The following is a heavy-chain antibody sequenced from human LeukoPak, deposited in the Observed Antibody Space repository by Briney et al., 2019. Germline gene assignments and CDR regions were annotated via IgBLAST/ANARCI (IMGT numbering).Heavy chain of an antibody. D-gene: IGHD5-18*01. CDR2: IIPIFGTA. CDR1: GGTFSSYA. CDR3: ARDTAMVTSSFDI. J-gene: IGHJ3*02. V-gene: IGHV1-69*13. Sequence: SVKVSCKASGGTFSSYAISWVRQAPGQGLEWMGGIIPIFGTANYAQKFQGRVAITADESTSPAYMELSSLRSEDTAVYYCARDTAMVTSSFDIWGQGTMVTVSS.